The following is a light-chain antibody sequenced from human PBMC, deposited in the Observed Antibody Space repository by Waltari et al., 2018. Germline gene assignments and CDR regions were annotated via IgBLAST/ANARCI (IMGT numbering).Light chain of an antibody. J-gene: IGLJ2*01. Sequence: QSALTQPASVSGSPGQSLTISCTGSHTDVGAYGAVSWYQHTPGKAPKLIIYEVTNRPSGISNRFSASKSDDTASLTISGLQAEDEATYYCSSCSYAPTTTVIFGGGTKVTVL. CDR1: HTDVGAYGA. CDR3: SSCSYAPTTTVI. V-gene: IGLV2-14*01. CDR2: EVT.